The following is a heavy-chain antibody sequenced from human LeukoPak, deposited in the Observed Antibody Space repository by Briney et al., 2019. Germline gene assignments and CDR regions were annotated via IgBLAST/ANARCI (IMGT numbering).Heavy chain of an antibody. CDR1: GGTFSSYA. CDR3: ARSKDFWSGYSAWFDP. D-gene: IGHD3-3*01. J-gene: IGHJ5*02. CDR2: IIPIFGTA. V-gene: IGHV1-69*05. Sequence: SVKVSCKASGGTFSSYAISWVRQAPGQGREWMGGIIPIFGTANYAQKFQGRVTITTDESTSTAYMELSSLRSEDTAVYYCARSKDFWSGYSAWFDPWGQGTLVTVSS.